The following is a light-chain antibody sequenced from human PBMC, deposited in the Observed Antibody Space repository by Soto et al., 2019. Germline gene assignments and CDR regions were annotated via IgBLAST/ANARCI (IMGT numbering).Light chain of an antibody. CDR2: DVN. CDR3: SSFTTSSTLVV. CDR1: SSDIGVYDY. V-gene: IGLV2-14*03. Sequence: QSALTQPPSASGSPGQSVTISCTGTSSDIGVYDYVSWYQRHPGKAPKLVIYDVNNRPSGVSSRFSGSKSGNTASLTISGLQSEDEADYYCSSFTTSSTLVVFGGGTKLTVL. J-gene: IGLJ2*01.